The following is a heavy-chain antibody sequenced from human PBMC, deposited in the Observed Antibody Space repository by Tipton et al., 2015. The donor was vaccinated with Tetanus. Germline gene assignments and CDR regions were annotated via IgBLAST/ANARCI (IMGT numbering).Heavy chain of an antibody. CDR2: IYYSGST. J-gene: IGHJ4*02. Sequence: TLSLTCTVSGGSISSYYWSWIRQPPGKGLEWIGYIYYSGSTNYNPSLKSRVTISVDTSKQQFSLSLTSATAADTAVYYCARGWSECSSWSCSPFDSWGQGTLVTVST. D-gene: IGHD2-2*01. CDR1: GGSISSYY. V-gene: IGHV4-59*12. CDR3: ARGWSECSSWSCSPFDS.